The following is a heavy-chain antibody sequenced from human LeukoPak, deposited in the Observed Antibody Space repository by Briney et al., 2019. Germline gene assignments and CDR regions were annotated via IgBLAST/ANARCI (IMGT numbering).Heavy chain of an antibody. D-gene: IGHD2-15*01. CDR3: ASCSGGSCASSFDY. CDR1: GYTFTSYG. CDR2: INPNSGGT. V-gene: IGHV1-2*02. J-gene: IGHJ4*02. Sequence: ASVKVSCKASGYTFTSYGISWARQAPGQGLEWMGWINPNSGGTNYAQKFQGRVTMTRDTSISTAYMELSRLRSDDTAVYYCASCSGGSCASSFDYWGQGTLVTVSS.